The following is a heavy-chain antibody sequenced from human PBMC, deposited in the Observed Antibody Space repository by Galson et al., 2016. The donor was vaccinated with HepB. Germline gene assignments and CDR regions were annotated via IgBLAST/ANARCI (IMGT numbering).Heavy chain of an antibody. D-gene: IGHD5-12*01. V-gene: IGHV3-30*04. CDR1: GFTFSAYA. Sequence: SLRLSCAGSGFTFSAYAMHWVRQGPGKGLEWVALISYDGADKYYADSVKGRVIISRDNSKNMLYLQMSTLRPEDTAVYYCARDDHKVATSYYSDSWGQGTLVTVSS. CDR2: ISYDGADK. J-gene: IGHJ4*02. CDR3: ARDDHKVATSYYSDS.